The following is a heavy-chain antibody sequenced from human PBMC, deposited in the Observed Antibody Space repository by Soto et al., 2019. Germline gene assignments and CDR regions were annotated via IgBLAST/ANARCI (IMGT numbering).Heavy chain of an antibody. J-gene: IGHJ4*02. CDR2: IYHSGST. CDR1: GTSISSTFW. Sequence: SETLSLTCAVSGTSISSTFWWTWVRQPPGKGLEWIGEIYHSGSTKYNPSFKSRVTISLEKSNTQFSLELRAVTAADTAVYYCAIYGGNSVYFDYWGKGTLVTVSS. CDR3: AIYGGNSVYFDY. V-gene: IGHV4-4*02. D-gene: IGHD4-17*01.